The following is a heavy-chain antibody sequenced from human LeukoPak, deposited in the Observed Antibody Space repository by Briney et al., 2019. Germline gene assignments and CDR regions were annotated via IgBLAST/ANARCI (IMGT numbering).Heavy chain of an antibody. CDR3: AKVKTMVGYYFDC. V-gene: IGHV3-23*01. CDR1: GFTLGNYA. CDR2: VSGSGGSA. D-gene: IGHD4/OR15-4a*01. Sequence: PGGSLRLSCAASGFTLGNYAMSWVRQAPGKGLEWVSAVSGSGGSAHYADSVKGRFTISRDNSKNALYLQMNSLRVEDTAVYYCAKVKTMVGYYFDCWGLGTLVTVSS. J-gene: IGHJ4*02.